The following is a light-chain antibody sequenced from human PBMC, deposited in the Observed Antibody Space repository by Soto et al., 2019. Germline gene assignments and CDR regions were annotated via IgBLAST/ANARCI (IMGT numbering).Light chain of an antibody. J-gene: IGLJ1*01. CDR1: SSDVGGYDY. V-gene: IGLV2-8*01. CDR3: TAYAGSTIRYV. Sequence: QSVLTQPPSASGSPGQSVTISCTGTSSDVGGYDYVSWYQQHPGKAPKLMIYEVSKRPSGVPDRFSGSKSGNTASLTVSGLQAEDEADYYCTAYAGSTIRYVFGTGTKLTVL. CDR2: EVS.